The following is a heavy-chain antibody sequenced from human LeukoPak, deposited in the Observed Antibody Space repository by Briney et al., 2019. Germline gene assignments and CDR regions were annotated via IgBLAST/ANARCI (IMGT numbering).Heavy chain of an antibody. CDR3: ARALVGATPEALCY. CDR1: AFTFSSYA. V-gene: IGHV3-23*01. J-gene: IGHJ4*02. Sequence: GSLRLSCSASAFTFSSYAMSCVRQPPGRGLGGVSGIIGSGGSTYYAASLKGRFTMSRDTSKNTFYLQLNCVRAADTAVYYCARALVGATPEALCYWGQGKLGTVSS. D-gene: IGHD1-26*01. CDR2: IIGSGGST.